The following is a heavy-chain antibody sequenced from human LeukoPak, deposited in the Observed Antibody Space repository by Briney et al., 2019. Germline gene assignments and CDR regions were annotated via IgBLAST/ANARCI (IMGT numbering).Heavy chain of an antibody. CDR1: GFTLSSYA. V-gene: IGHV3-23*01. J-gene: IGHJ4*02. CDR2: ISGSGGST. Sequence: GGSLRLSCAASGFTLSSYAMSWVRQAPGKGLEWVSAISGSGGSTYYADPVKGRFTISRDNSKNTLYLQMNSLRAEDTAVYYCAKDRGSGSFSDWGQGTLVTVST. D-gene: IGHD3-10*01. CDR3: AKDRGSGSFSD.